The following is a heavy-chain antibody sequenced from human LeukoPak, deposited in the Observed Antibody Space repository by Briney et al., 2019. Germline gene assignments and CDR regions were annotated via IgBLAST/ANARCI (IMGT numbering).Heavy chain of an antibody. Sequence: SETLSLTCTVSGGSISSGGYYWSWIRQHPGKGLEWIGYIYYSGSTYYNPSLKSRVTISVDTSKNQFSLKLSSVTAADTAVYYCAREDTAMVDYWGQGTLDTVSS. CDR3: AREDTAMVDY. CDR1: GGSISSGGYY. V-gene: IGHV4-31*03. CDR2: IYYSGST. J-gene: IGHJ4*02. D-gene: IGHD5-18*01.